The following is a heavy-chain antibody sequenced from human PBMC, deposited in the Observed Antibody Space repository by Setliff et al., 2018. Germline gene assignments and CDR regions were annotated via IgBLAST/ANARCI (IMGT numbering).Heavy chain of an antibody. CDR1: GGSFTGYY. J-gene: IGHJ4*02. Sequence: PSETLSLTCTVYGGSFTGYYWSWFRQVPGKGLEWIAEIGHSDMPHYNPSLKSQVTISADTSKSEFSLRLNSVTAADSAVYYCARGPITFGGVIVIGQFDYWGQGTLVTVSS. V-gene: IGHV4-34*01. CDR3: ARGPITFGGVIVIGQFDY. CDR2: IGHSDMP. D-gene: IGHD3-16*02.